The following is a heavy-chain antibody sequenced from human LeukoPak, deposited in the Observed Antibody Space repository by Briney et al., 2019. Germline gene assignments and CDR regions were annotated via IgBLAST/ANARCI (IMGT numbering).Heavy chain of an antibody. CDR3: ARGLRYYGGNSRRYFDY. CDR2: INHSGST. CDR1: GGSFSGYY. Sequence: SETLSLTCAVYGGSFSGYYWSWIRQPPGKGLEWIGEINHSGSTNYNPSLKSRVTISVDTSKNQFSLKLSSVTAADTAVYYCARGLRYYGGNSRRYFDYWGQGTLVTVSS. J-gene: IGHJ4*02. V-gene: IGHV4-34*01. D-gene: IGHD4-23*01.